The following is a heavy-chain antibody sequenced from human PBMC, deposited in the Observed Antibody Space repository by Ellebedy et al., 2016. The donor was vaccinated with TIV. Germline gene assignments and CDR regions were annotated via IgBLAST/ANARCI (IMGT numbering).Heavy chain of an antibody. CDR1: GYSFTNYW. J-gene: IGHJ4*02. Sequence: GESLKISCKGSGYSFTNYWISWVRQMPGKGLEWMGKIDPTDSSTIYSPSFQGHVTISADKSISTAYLQWSGLKASDTAIYYCTRRTNSGNDYWGQGTLVTVSS. D-gene: IGHD6-19*01. CDR3: TRRTNSGNDY. CDR2: IDPTDSST. V-gene: IGHV5-10-1*01.